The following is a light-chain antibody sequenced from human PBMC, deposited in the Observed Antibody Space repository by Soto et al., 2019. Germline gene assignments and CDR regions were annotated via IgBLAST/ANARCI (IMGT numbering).Light chain of an antibody. V-gene: IGLV2-14*02. CDR2: EVN. J-gene: IGLJ1*01. CDR1: SSDVGSYNP. CDR3: SSYAGSSNV. Sequence: QSALTQPASVSGSPGQSITISCTGTSSDVGSYNPVSWYQQHPGKAPKLMIYEVNKRPSGVPDRFSGSKSGNTASLTVSGLQAEDEADYYCSSYAGSSNVFGTGTKLTVL.